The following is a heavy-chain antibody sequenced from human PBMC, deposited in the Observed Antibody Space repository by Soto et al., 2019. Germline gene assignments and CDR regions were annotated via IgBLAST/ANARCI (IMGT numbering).Heavy chain of an antibody. D-gene: IGHD6-13*01. Sequence: EVQLVESGGGLVQPGGSLRLSCVASGFTFSSEYIAWVRQAPGKGLEWVGNINQDGNEIYYLDSVKGRFTISRDNAKQSVFLQMHSLRPEDTALYYCATIAAVRFDYWGQGTRVTVSS. CDR3: ATIAAVRFDY. CDR2: INQDGNEI. CDR1: GFTFSSEY. J-gene: IGHJ4*02. V-gene: IGHV3-7*02.